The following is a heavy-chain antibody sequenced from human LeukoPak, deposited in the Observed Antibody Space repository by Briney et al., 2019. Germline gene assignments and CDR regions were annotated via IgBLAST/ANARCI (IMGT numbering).Heavy chain of an antibody. V-gene: IGHV3-43*01. CDR1: GFTFHDHT. CDR3: TKDPAYSSSWYGYFDY. D-gene: IGHD6-13*01. J-gene: IGHJ4*02. Sequence: GGSLRLSCAASGFTFHDHTIHWVRQTPGKGLEWLSLITWDGDVTYYADSVKGRSTISRDNSKNSLYLQMHSLRPEDTALYYCTKDPAYSSSWYGYFDYWGQGTLVTVSS. CDR2: ITWDGDVT.